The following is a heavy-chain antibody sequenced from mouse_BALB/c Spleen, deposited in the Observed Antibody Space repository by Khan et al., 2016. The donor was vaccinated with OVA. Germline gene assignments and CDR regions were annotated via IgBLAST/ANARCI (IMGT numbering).Heavy chain of an antibody. CDR1: GYSITSGYG. J-gene: IGHJ2*01. CDR3: ARTARIKY. V-gene: IGHV3-2*02. CDR2: ISYSGST. D-gene: IGHD1-2*01. Sequence: EVELVESGPGLVKPSQSLSLTCTVTGYSITSGYGWNWIRQFPGNKLEWMGYISYSGSTNYNPSLKSRISITRDTSKNQFFLQLNSVTTEDTATHNCARTARIKYWGKGTTLTVS.